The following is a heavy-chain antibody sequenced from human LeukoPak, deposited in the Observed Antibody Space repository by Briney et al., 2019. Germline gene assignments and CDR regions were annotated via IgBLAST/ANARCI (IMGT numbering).Heavy chain of an antibody. Sequence: SETLSLTCAVYGGSFSGYYWSWIRQPPGKGLEWIGEINHSGGTNYNPSLKSRVTIPVDTSKNQFSLKLSSVTAADTAVYYCARARTGYSSSWYMSWFDPWGQGTLVTVSS. CDR3: ARARTGYSSSWYMSWFDP. D-gene: IGHD6-13*01. V-gene: IGHV4-34*01. CDR1: GGSFSGYY. CDR2: INHSGGT. J-gene: IGHJ5*02.